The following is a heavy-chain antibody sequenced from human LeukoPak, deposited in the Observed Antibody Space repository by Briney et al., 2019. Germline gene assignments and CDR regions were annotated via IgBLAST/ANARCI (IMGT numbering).Heavy chain of an antibody. CDR3: AKQRGLLLRYWDY. V-gene: IGHV4-38-2*01. CDR2: IYYSGST. J-gene: IGHJ4*02. CDR1: SFSISSGYF. D-gene: IGHD2-15*01. Sequence: SETLSLTCAVSSFSISSGYFWGWIRQPPGKGLEWIGSIYYSGSTYYNPSLKSRVTISVDTSKNQFSLKLSSVTAADTAVYYCAKQRGLLLRYWDYWGQGTLVTVSS.